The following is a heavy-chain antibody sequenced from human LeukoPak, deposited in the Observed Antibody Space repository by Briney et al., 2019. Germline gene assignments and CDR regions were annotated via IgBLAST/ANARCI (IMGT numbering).Heavy chain of an antibody. Sequence: SETLSLTCTVSGGSISSSNYFWSWIRQPPGQELEWIASINYGGTTYYSPSLKSRVTISVDTSKNQFSLRLTSVTAADTAVYLCARYVVYGSGKYYFDYWGQGSLVSVSS. CDR3: ARYVVYGSGKYYFDY. V-gene: IGHV4-39*01. J-gene: IGHJ4*02. CDR2: INYGGTT. D-gene: IGHD3-10*01. CDR1: GGSISSSNYF.